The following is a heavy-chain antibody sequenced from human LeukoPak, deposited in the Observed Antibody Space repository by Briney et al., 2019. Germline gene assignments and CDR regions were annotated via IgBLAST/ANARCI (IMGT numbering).Heavy chain of an antibody. CDR3: ARGIRVRGVIHHFDY. CDR2: INHSGST. V-gene: IGHV4-34*01. D-gene: IGHD3-10*01. Sequence: PSETLSLTCAVYGGSFSGYYWSWIRQPPGKGLEWIGEINHSGSTNYNSSLKSRVTISVDTSKNQFSLKLSSVTAADTAVYYCARGIRVRGVIHHFDYWGQGTLVTVSS. CDR1: GGSFSGYY. J-gene: IGHJ4*02.